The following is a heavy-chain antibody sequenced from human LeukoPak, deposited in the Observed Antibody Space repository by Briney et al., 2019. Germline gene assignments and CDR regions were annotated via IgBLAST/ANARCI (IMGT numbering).Heavy chain of an antibody. D-gene: IGHD6-13*01. V-gene: IGHV3-7*01. Sequence: GGSLRLSCAASGFTFSSYWMSWVRQAPGKGLEWVANIKQDGSEKYYVDSVKGRFTISRDNAKNSLYLQMNSLRAEDTAVYYCARVPPGIAAAGRAWGQGTLVTVSS. CDR1: GFTFSSYW. CDR2: IKQDGSEK. J-gene: IGHJ5*02. CDR3: ARVPPGIAAAGRA.